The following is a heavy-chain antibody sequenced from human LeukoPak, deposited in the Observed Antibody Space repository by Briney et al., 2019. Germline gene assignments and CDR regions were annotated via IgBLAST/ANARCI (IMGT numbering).Heavy chain of an antibody. Sequence: ASVKVSSKASGYTFTGYYIPCVRQAPGQGLEWMGWINPNSGGTNYAQKFQGRVTMTRDTSISTAYMELSRLRSDDTAVYYCAKQYTYNWFDPWGRGTLVSVSS. CDR1: GYTFTGYY. CDR3: AKQYTYNWFDP. D-gene: IGHD2-2*02. V-gene: IGHV1-2*02. J-gene: IGHJ5*02. CDR2: INPNSGGT.